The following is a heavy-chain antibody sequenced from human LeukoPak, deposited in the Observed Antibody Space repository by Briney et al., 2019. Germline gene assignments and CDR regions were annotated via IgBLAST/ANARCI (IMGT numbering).Heavy chain of an antibody. J-gene: IGHJ3*02. CDR3: AKDMSPSDSSGYWGFTFDI. Sequence: PGGSLRLSCAASGFTFDDYGMHWFRQGPGRGLEWVSGISWNSGSIGYADSVKGRFTISRDNAKNSLDLQMNSLRAEDTALYFCAKDMSPSDSSGYWGFTFDIWGQGTMVTVSS. CDR1: GFTFDDYG. D-gene: IGHD3-22*01. CDR2: ISWNSGSI. V-gene: IGHV3-9*01.